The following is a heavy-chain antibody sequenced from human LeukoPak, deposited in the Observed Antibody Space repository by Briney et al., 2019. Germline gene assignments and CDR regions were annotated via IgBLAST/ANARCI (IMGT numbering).Heavy chain of an antibody. Sequence: PGGSLRLSCAASGFTFSSYAMHCVRQAPGKGLDREAVISYDGSKRYYADSVKGRFTISRDNSKKTVYLQMNSLRAEDTAVYYCARVSSRYFGWFLAVDIWGQGTMVTVSS. CDR1: GFTFSSYA. CDR2: ISYDGSKR. CDR3: ARVSSRYFGWFLAVDI. J-gene: IGHJ3*02. V-gene: IGHV3-30-3*01. D-gene: IGHD3-9*01.